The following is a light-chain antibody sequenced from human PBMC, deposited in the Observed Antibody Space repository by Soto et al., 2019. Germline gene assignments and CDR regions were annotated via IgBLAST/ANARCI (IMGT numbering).Light chain of an antibody. J-gene: IGKJ4*01. Sequence: EIVLTQSPATLSLSPGERATLSCRASQSVSSYLAWYQQKPGQAPRLLIYDASNRATGIPARFSGSGSGTDFPLTISILEHEDFAVYYCQQRSNWPPLTFGGGTKVEIK. V-gene: IGKV3-11*01. CDR2: DAS. CDR3: QQRSNWPPLT. CDR1: QSVSSY.